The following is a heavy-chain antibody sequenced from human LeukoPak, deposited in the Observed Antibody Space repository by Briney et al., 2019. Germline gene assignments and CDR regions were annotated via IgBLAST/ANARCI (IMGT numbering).Heavy chain of an antibody. CDR2: ISGSGGDT. CDR3: AKLREWELPDLFDY. Sequence: GGSLRLSCAASGFTFSIYAMSWVRQAPGKGLEWVSVISGSGGDTYYTDSVKGRFTISRDNSKNTLYLQMNSLRAEDTAVYYCAKLREWELPDLFDYWGQGTLVTVSS. D-gene: IGHD1-26*01. J-gene: IGHJ4*02. V-gene: IGHV3-23*01. CDR1: GFTFSIYA.